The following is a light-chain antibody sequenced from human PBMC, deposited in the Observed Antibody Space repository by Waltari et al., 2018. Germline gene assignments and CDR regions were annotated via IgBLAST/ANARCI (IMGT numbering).Light chain of an antibody. Sequence: QSVLTQPPSVSGAPGQRVTIPCTGSGSNIGAGYDVTWYQQVPRAAPNLLIYGSSSRPLGVPDRFFGSTSGTSASLAITGLQAEDEAVYYCQSYDTTLSVVFGGGTKLTVL. V-gene: IGLV1-40*01. CDR1: GSNIGAGYD. J-gene: IGLJ3*02. CDR2: GSS. CDR3: QSYDTTLSVV.